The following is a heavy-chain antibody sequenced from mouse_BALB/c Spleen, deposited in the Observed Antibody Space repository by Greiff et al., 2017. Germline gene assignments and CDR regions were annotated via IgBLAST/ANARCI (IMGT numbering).Heavy chain of an antibody. Sequence: VQLQQSGPELVKPGASVKIPCKASEYTFTDYNMDWVKQSHGKSLEWIGDINPNNGGTIYNQKFKGKATLTVDKSSSTAYMELRSLTSEDTAVYYCATRRAWFAYWGQGTLVTVSA. CDR3: ATRRAWFAY. V-gene: IGHV1-18*01. D-gene: IGHD3-3*01. CDR2: INPNNGGT. CDR1: EYTFTDYN. J-gene: IGHJ3*01.